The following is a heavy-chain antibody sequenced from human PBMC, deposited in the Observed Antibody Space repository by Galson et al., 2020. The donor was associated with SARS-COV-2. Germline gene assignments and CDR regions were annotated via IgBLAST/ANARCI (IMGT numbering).Heavy chain of an antibody. CDR1: GFPFSSYW. CDR2: IKQDGSEK. Sequence: GGSLRLSCATSGFPFSSYWMSWVRQAPGKGLEWMANIKQDGSEKYYVDSVKGRFTISRDNAKNSLYLQMSSLRAEDTAVYYCARVAWIQLWFFDFWGQGTLVTVSS. CDR3: ARVAWIQLWFFDF. J-gene: IGHJ4*02. V-gene: IGHV3-7*01. D-gene: IGHD5-18*01.